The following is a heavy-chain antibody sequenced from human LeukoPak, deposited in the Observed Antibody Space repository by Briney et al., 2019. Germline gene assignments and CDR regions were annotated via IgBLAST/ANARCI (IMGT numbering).Heavy chain of an antibody. V-gene: IGHV4-34*01. CDR2: INHSGST. D-gene: IGHD1-26*01. J-gene: IGHJ6*03. CDR3: ASLLKVGYYYYYYMDV. Sequence: SETLSLTCAVYGGSFSGYYWSWIRQPPGKGLEWIGEINHSGSTNYNPSLKSRVTISVDTSKDQFSLKLSSVTAADTAVYYCASLLKVGYYYYYYMDVWGKGTTVTVSS. CDR1: GGSFSGYY.